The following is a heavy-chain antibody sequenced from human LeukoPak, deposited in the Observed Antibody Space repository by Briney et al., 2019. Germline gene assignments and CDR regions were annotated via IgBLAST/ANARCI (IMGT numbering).Heavy chain of an antibody. V-gene: IGHV3-30-3*01. J-gene: IGHJ5*02. D-gene: IGHD3-16*01. CDR1: GFTFSSYA. CDR2: ISYDGSNK. CDR3: ARDHGRLRLGESTNWFDP. Sequence: GGSLRLSCAASGFTFSSYAMHWVRQAPGKGLEWVAVISYDGSNKYYADSVKGRFTIPRDNSKNTLYLQMNSLRAEDTAVYYCARDHGRLRLGESTNWFDPWGQGTLVTVSS.